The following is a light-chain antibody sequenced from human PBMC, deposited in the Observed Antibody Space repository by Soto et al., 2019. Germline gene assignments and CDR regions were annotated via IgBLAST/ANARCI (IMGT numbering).Light chain of an antibody. Sequence: DIVMTQSPGSLSVSLGERATINCKSSQSFLWSTNNKNFLAWFQQKPGQPPKLLIYWASTRESGVPDRFSGSGSGTDFTLTISSLQAEDVAVYYCQQYYTTPWTFGQGTKVDI. CDR2: WAS. CDR1: QSFLWSTNNKNF. J-gene: IGKJ1*01. CDR3: QQYYTTPWT. V-gene: IGKV4-1*01.